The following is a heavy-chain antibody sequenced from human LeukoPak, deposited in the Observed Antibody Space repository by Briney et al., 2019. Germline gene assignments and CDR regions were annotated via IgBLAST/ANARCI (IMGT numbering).Heavy chain of an antibody. CDR2: FDPEDFKT. CDR1: GQTLNEVS. Sequence: DSVKVSCKISGQTLNEVSMHWMRQAPGKGLEWMGGFDPEDFKTIYAHKFQGRVTMTEDTSTDTAYMELRSLRSEYTALYYCATSDGDYLQIRGNAFDLWGQGTMVTVSS. J-gene: IGHJ3*01. V-gene: IGHV1-24*01. CDR3: ATSDGDYLQIRGNAFDL. D-gene: IGHD4-17*01.